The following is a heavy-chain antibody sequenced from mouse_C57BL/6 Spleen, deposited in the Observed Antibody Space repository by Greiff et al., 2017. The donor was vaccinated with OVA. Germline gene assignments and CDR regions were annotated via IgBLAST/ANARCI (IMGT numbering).Heavy chain of an antibody. CDR3: ARSPGGAY. CDR2: IDPSDSYT. Sequence: VQLQQPGAELVMPGASVKLSCKASGYTFTSYWMHWVKQRPGQGLEWIGEIDPSDSYTNYNQKFKGKSTLTVDKSSSTAYMQLSSLTSEDSAVYYCARSPGGAYWGQGTLVTVSA. CDR1: GYTFTSYW. J-gene: IGHJ3*01. V-gene: IGHV1-69*01.